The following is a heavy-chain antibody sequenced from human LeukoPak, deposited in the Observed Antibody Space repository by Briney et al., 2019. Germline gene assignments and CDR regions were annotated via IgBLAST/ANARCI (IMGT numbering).Heavy chain of an antibody. J-gene: IGHJ4*02. V-gene: IGHV1-2*02. Sequence: ASVKVSCKASGYTFSGHYVHWIRQGPGQGLEWMGWINAESGETNYAQKFQGRVTMTRDTSISTVYMELSRLRSDDTAVYYCARDLNGSGSYYNGALVYWGQGTLVTVSS. CDR1: GYTFSGHY. D-gene: IGHD3-10*01. CDR3: ARDLNGSGSYYNGALVY. CDR2: INAESGET.